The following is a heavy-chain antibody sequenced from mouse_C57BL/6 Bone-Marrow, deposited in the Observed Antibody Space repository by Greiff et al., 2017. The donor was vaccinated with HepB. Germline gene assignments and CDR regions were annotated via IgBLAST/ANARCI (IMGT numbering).Heavy chain of an antibody. CDR2: IYPGSGST. J-gene: IGHJ2*01. D-gene: IGHD1-1*01. Sequence: VQLQQPGAELVKPGASVKMSCKASGYTFTSYWITWVKQRPGQGLEWIGDIYPGSGSTNYNEKFKSKATLTVDTSSSTAYMQLSSLTSEDSAVYYCARGGTTVPNYFDYWGQGTTLTVSS. CDR3: ARGGTTVPNYFDY. CDR1: GYTFTSYW. V-gene: IGHV1-55*01.